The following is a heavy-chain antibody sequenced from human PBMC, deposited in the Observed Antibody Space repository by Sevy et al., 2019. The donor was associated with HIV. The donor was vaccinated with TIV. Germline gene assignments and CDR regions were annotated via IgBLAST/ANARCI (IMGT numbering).Heavy chain of an antibody. CDR3: ARGVTMIVVVRYGMDV. Sequence: ASVKVSCKASGYTFTGYYMHWVRQAPGQGLEWMGWINPNSGGTNYAQKFQGRVTMTRDTSISTAYMELGRLRSDDTAVYYCARGVTMIVVVRYGMDVWGQGTTVTVSS. CDR2: INPNSGGT. V-gene: IGHV1-2*02. J-gene: IGHJ6*02. CDR1: GYTFTGYY. D-gene: IGHD3-22*01.